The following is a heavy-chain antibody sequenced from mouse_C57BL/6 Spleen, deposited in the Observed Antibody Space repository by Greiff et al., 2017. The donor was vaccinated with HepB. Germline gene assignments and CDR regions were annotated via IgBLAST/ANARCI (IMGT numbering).Heavy chain of an antibody. V-gene: IGHV1-50*01. D-gene: IGHD1-1*01. CDR2: IDPSDSYT. J-gene: IGHJ1*03. Sequence: QVQLQQPGAELVKPGASVKLSCKASGYTFTSYWMQWVKQRPGQGLEWIGEIDPSDSYTNYNQKFKGKATLTVDTSSSTAYMQLSSLTSEDSAVYYCARITTVTVDVWGTGTTVTVSS. CDR3: ARITTVTVDV. CDR1: GYTFTSYW.